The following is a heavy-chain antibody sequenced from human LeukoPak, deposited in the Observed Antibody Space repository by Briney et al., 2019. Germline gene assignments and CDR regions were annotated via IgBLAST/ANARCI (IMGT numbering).Heavy chain of an antibody. CDR2: INSDGSST. J-gene: IGHJ4*02. CDR3: ARESGSYLAYYFDY. Sequence: PGGSLRLSCAASGFTFSSYWMHWVRRAPGKGLVWVSRINSDGSSTSYADSVKGRFTISRDNAKNTLYLQMNSLRAEDTAVYYCARESGSYLAYYFDYWGQGTLVTVSS. V-gene: IGHV3-74*01. D-gene: IGHD1-26*01. CDR1: GFTFSSYW.